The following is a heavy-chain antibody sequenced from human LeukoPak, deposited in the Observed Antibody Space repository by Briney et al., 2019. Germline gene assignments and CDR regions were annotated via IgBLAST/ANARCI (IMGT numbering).Heavy chain of an antibody. Sequence: GGSLRLSCAASGFTFSSYTMNWVRQAPGKGLEWVSSITRSSSYIYYADSVKGRFTISRDNAKNSLSLQMNNLRAEDTAVYYCARDSYDSSALLKEGAFDIWGQGTMVTVSS. D-gene: IGHD3-22*01. CDR2: ITRSSSYI. V-gene: IGHV3-21*01. CDR1: GFTFSSYT. CDR3: ARDSYDSSALLKEGAFDI. J-gene: IGHJ3*02.